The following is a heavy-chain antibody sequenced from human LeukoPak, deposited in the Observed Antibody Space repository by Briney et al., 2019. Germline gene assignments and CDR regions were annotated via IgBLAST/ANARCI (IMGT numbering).Heavy chain of an antibody. V-gene: IGHV1-46*01. Sequence: ASVKVSCKASGYTFTRYYIHWVRQAPGQGPEWMGIINPSGGSTKCAQKFQGRVTMTRDTSTSTVYMELSSLRSEDTAVYYCAREEVTDHDSGMVIYFQHWGQGTLVTVSS. CDR2: INPSGGST. J-gene: IGHJ1*01. CDR3: AREEVTDHDSGMVIYFQH. CDR1: GYTFTRYY. D-gene: IGHD3-10*01.